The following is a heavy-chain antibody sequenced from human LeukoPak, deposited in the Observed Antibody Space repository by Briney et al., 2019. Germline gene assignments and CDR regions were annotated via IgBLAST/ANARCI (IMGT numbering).Heavy chain of an antibody. Sequence: SETLSLTCTVSGGSISSGDYYWSWIHQPPGKGLEWIGYIYYSGSTYYNPSLKSRVTISVDTSKNQFSLKLSSVTAADTAVYYCARGKRGRYFDWSFDPWGQGTLVTVSS. CDR2: IYYSGST. CDR3: ARGKRGRYFDWSFDP. J-gene: IGHJ5*02. CDR1: GGSISSGDYY. D-gene: IGHD3-9*01. V-gene: IGHV4-30-4*01.